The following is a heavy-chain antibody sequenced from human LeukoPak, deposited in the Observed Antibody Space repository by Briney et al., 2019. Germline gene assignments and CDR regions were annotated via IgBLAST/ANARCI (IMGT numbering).Heavy chain of an antibody. D-gene: IGHD3-3*01. J-gene: IGHJ5*02. CDR3: AGVAWSDVASYPNWLDP. CDR1: GDSITSTTHY. V-gene: IGHV4-39*07. Sequence: SETLSLTCTVSGDSITSTTHYWGSIRQPPGAPLEWIANIFYLGATTYNPSLQSRVTISRDTSKNASSLTLRSVTASDTATYYCAGVAWSDVASYPNWLDPWGQGTLVTVSS. CDR2: IFYLGAT.